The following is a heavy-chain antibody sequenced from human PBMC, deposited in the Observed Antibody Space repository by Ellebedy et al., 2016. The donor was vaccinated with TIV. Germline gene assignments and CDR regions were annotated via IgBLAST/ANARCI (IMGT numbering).Heavy chain of an antibody. V-gene: IGHV3-11*01. CDR1: GFIFSDYY. Sequence: GESLKISCAASGFIFSDYYTSWIRQAPGKGLEWVSYISSSGTAIYYTDSVKGRFTISRDNAKNSLYLQMNSLRADDTAVYYCARDTRFIDHQHNWFDPWGQGTLVTVSS. CDR3: ARDTRFIDHQHNWFDP. J-gene: IGHJ5*02. D-gene: IGHD1-26*01. CDR2: ISSSGTAI.